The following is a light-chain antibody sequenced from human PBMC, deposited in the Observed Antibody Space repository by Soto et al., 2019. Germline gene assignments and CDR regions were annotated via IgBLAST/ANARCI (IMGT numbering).Light chain of an antibody. CDR2: STN. CDR1: SGSVSTSYY. Sequence: QTVVTQEPSFSVSPGGTVTLTCGLSSGSVSTSYYPSWYQQTPGQAPRTLIYSTNTRSSGVPDRFSDSILGNKAALTITGAQADDESDYYCVLYMGSGRGVFGGGTQLTVL. CDR3: VLYMGSGRGV. V-gene: IGLV8-61*01. J-gene: IGLJ3*02.